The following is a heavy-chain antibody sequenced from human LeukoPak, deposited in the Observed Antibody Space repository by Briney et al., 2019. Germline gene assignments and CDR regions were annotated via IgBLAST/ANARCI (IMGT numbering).Heavy chain of an antibody. CDR3: ARDHYSSSWSY. CDR1: GGTFSSYA. D-gene: IGHD6-13*01. CDR2: IIPILGIA. V-gene: IGHV1-69*04. Sequence: GGSVKVSCKASGGTFSSYAISWVRQAPGQGLEWMGRIIPILGIANYAQKFQGRVTITADKSTSTAYMELSSLRSEDTAVYYCARDHYSSSWSYWGQGTLVTVSS. J-gene: IGHJ4*02.